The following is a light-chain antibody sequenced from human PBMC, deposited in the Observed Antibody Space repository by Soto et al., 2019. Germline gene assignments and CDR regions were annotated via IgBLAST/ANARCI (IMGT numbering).Light chain of an antibody. CDR2: DAS. CDR1: QDISNY. Sequence: DIPMTQSPSSLSASVGDRVTITCQASQDISNYLNWYQQKPGKAPKLLIYDASNLETGVPSRFSGSGSGTYFTFTISSLQPEDIATYYCQQYDNLPPLTFGGGTKVEIK. J-gene: IGKJ4*01. CDR3: QQYDNLPPLT. V-gene: IGKV1-33*01.